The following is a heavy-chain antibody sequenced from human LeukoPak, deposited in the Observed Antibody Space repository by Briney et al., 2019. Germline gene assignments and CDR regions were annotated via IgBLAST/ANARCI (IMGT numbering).Heavy chain of an antibody. Sequence: GGSLRLSCAASGFTFRTYWMAWVRQAPGKGLEWVANIKGDESARHQADSVKGRFTISRDNAQNSVYLQMSSLRGEDTAVYFCARDVGGSLDYWGQGTLVTVSS. D-gene: IGHD1-26*01. CDR2: IKGDESAR. CDR3: ARDVGGSLDY. J-gene: IGHJ4*02. CDR1: GFTFRTYW. V-gene: IGHV3-7*01.